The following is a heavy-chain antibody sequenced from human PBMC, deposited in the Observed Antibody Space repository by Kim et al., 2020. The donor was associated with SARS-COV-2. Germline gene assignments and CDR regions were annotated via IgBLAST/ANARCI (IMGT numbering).Heavy chain of an antibody. V-gene: IGHV4-39*07. J-gene: IGHJ4*01. Sequence: SETLSLTCTVSGGSISSSSYYWGWIRQPPGKGLEWIGSIYYSGSTYYNPSLKSRVTISVDTSKNQFSLKLSSVTAADTAEYYCARDRGSSFSNDELYYF. CDR3: ARDRGSSFSNDELYYF. D-gene: IGHD2-15*01. CDR1: GGSISSSSYY. CDR2: IYYSGST.